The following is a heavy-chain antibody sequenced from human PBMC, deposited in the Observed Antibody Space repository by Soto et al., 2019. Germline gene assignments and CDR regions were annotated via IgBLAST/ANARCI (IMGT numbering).Heavy chain of an antibody. Sequence: KASETLSLTCTVSGGSISSGGYYWSWIRQHPGKGLEWIGYIYYSGSTYYNPSLKSRVTISVDTSKNQFSLKLSSVTAADTAVYYCARGGDYDFWSGYLYGMDVWGQGTTVTVSS. CDR2: IYYSGST. D-gene: IGHD3-3*01. V-gene: IGHV4-31*03. J-gene: IGHJ6*02. CDR3: ARGGDYDFWSGYLYGMDV. CDR1: GGSISSGGYY.